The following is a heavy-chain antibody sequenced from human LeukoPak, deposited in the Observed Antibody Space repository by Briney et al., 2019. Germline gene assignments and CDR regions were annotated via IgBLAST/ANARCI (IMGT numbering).Heavy chain of an antibody. CDR1: GSTFSSYA. CDR2: ISGSGGST. J-gene: IGHJ4*02. CDR3: AKDPRYCSGGSCSELYYFDY. V-gene: IGHV3-23*01. D-gene: IGHD2-15*01. Sequence: GGSLRLSCAASGSTFSSYAMSWVRQPPGKGLELVSAISGSGGSTYYADPVKGRFTISRENSKNTLYLQMNVLRAEDTAVYYCAKDPRYCSGGSCSELYYFDYWGQGTLVTVSS.